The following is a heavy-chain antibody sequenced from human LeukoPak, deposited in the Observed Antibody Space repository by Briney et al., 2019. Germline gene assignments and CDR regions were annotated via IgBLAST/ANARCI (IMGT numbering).Heavy chain of an antibody. D-gene: IGHD3-10*01. CDR3: AGEVPYGSGSYHYYFDY. V-gene: IGHV1-69*13. CDR1: GGTFSSYA. CDR2: IIPIFGTA. Sequence: ASVKVSCKASGGTFSSYAISWVRQAPGQGLEWMGGIIPIFGTANYAQKFQGRVTITADESTSTAYMELSSLRPEDTAVYYCAGEVPYGSGSYHYYFDYWGQGTLVTVSS. J-gene: IGHJ4*02.